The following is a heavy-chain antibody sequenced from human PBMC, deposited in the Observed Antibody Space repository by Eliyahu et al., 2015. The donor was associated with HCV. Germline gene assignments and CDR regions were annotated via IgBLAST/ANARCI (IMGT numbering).Heavy chain of an antibody. D-gene: IGHD6-13*01. CDR3: AKVFGPRAAGEGGGWFDP. Sequence: TISRDNSKNTLYLQMNSLRAEDTAVYYCAKVFGPRAAGEGGGWFDPWGQGTLVTVSS. V-gene: IGHV3-23*01. J-gene: IGHJ5*02.